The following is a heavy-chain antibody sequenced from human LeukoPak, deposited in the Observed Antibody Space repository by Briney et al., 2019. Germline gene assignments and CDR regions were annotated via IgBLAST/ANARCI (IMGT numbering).Heavy chain of an antibody. J-gene: IGHJ4*02. Sequence: PSETLSLTCTVSGGSINSSSNQWGWIRQPPGKGLEWIGSISYSGNTYYKPSLKSRVTVSVDTSKKQFSLKLSSVTAADTAVYFCARIPIVIVPAYFDSWGQGTLVTDSS. CDR1: GGSINSSSNQ. D-gene: IGHD2-2*01. CDR2: ISYSGNT. V-gene: IGHV4-39*01. CDR3: ARIPIVIVPAYFDS.